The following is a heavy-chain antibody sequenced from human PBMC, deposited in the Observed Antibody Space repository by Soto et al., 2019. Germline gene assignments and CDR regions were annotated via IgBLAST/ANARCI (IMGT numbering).Heavy chain of an antibody. J-gene: IGHJ4*02. CDR3: AKPYYFDHSGYSY. Sequence: PGGSLRLSCAASGFTFSSFAMSWVRQAPAKGLEWVSTIGGSGVSTDYADSVKGRFTISRDNSKNTLYLQMNSLRAEDTAVYYCAKPYYFDHSGYSYWGQGTLVTVSS. CDR2: IGGSGVST. CDR1: GFTFSSFA. V-gene: IGHV3-23*01. D-gene: IGHD3-22*01.